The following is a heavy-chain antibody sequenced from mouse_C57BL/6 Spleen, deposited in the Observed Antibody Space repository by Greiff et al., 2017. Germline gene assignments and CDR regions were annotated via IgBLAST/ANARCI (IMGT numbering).Heavy chain of an antibody. CDR2: IYPGDGDT. D-gene: IGHD1-1*01. J-gene: IGHJ1*03. V-gene: IGHV1-80*01. CDR1: GYAFSSYW. Sequence: QVQLQQSGAELVKPGASVKISCKASGYAFSSYWMHWVKQRPGKGLEWIGQIYPGDGDTNYNGKFKGKATLTADKSSSTAYMQLSSLTSEDSAVYFCARRYYYGSDWYFDVWGTGTTVTVSS. CDR3: ARRYYYGSDWYFDV.